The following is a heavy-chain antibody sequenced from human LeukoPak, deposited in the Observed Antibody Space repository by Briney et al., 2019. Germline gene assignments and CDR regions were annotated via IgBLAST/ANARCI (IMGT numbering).Heavy chain of an antibody. CDR1: GFTFSSYW. J-gene: IGHJ5*02. CDR2: INSDGSST. CDR3: ARDLPEMATIGGSRWFDP. V-gene: IGHV3-74*01. D-gene: IGHD5-24*01. Sequence: GGSLRLSCAASGFTFSSYWMHWVRQAPGKGLVWVSRINSDGSSTSYADSVKGRFTISRDNAKNTLYLQMNSLRAEDTAVYYCARDLPEMATIGGSRWFDPWGQGTLVTVSS.